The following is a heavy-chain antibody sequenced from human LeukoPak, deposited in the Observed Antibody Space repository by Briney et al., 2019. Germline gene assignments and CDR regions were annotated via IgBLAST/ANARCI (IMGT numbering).Heavy chain of an antibody. J-gene: IGHJ4*02. D-gene: IGHD4-17*01. V-gene: IGHV4-59*08. Sequence: SETLSLTCTVSGGSISSYFWSYIRQPPGKGLEWIGYIYYSGSINYNPSLKSRVTISVDMSKNQFSLQLSSVTAADTAVYYCARQSRDGDYIAKLFDYWGQGTLVTVSS. CDR1: GGSISSYF. CDR2: IYYSGSI. CDR3: ARQSRDGDYIAKLFDY.